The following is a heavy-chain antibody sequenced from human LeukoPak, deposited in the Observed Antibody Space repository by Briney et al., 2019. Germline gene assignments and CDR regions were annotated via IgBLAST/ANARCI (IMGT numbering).Heavy chain of an antibody. CDR2: IYSGDNT. CDR3: AGRRVLDASFDY. V-gene: IGHV3-66*02. J-gene: IGHJ4*02. CDR1: GVTVSNNY. Sequence: PAGSLRLSCAASGVTVSNNYMSWVRQAPGKGLEWVSVIYSGDNTYYVESVKGRFTISRDNSKNTLFLQMNRLRAEDTAVYYCAGRRVLDASFDYWGQGTLVTVSS. D-gene: IGHD3-16*01.